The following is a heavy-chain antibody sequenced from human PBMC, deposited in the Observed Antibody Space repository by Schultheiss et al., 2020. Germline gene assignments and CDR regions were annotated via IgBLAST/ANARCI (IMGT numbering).Heavy chain of an antibody. CDR1: GASISTPDYF. J-gene: IGHJ3*02. D-gene: IGHD6-19*01. CDR2: AYYSGFR. Sequence: SQTLSLTCTVSGASISTPDYFWSWIRQPPGKDLEWIGIAYYSGFRYYNPSMRSRATISLDTSKNQFSLNLISVTAADTAVYYCAHLEGHSSGSNAFGSWGQGTMVTV. CDR3: AHLEGHSSGSNAFGS. V-gene: IGHV4-39*01.